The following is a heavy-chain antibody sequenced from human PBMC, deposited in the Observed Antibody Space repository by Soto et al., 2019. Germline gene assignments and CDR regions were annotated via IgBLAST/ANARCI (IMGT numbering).Heavy chain of an antibody. V-gene: IGHV1-18*01. J-gene: IGHJ6*03. CDR2: ISAYNGNT. CDR1: GYTFTSYG. CDR3: ARGYCSSTSRSLTRTPYYYYYMDV. D-gene: IGHD2-2*01. Sequence: ASVKVSCKASGYTFTSYGISWVRQAPGQGLEWMGWISAYNGNTNYAQKLQGRVTMTTDTSTSTAYMELRSLRSDDTAVYYCARGYCSSTSRSLTRTPYYYYYMDVWGKGTTVTVSS.